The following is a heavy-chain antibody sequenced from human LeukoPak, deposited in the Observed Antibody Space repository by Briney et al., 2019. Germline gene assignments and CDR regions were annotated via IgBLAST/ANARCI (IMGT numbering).Heavy chain of an antibody. CDR2: IYTSGST. Sequence: SETLSLTCTVSGGSISRYYWSWIRQPAGKGLEWIGRIYTSGSTNYNPSLKSRVTISVDKSKNQFSLKLSSVTAADTAVYYYARDSSTQWGAWFDPWGQGTLVTVSS. CDR1: GGSISRYY. J-gene: IGHJ5*02. D-gene: IGHD3-16*01. V-gene: IGHV4-4*07. CDR3: ARDSSTQWGAWFDP.